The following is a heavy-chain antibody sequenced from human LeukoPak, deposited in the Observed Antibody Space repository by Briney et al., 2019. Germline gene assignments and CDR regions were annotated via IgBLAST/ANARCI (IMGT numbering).Heavy chain of an antibody. D-gene: IGHD3-22*01. V-gene: IGHV3-23*01. CDR1: GFTFSSYS. Sequence: PGGSLRLSCAASGFTFSSYSMNWVRQAPGKGLEWVSDITGTGGNTYYADSVKGRFTISRDNSKNTLYLQMDSLRDEDTAVYYCAKVKDTSGSRFDYWGQGTLVTVSS. CDR3: AKVKDTSGSRFDY. CDR2: ITGTGGNT. J-gene: IGHJ4*02.